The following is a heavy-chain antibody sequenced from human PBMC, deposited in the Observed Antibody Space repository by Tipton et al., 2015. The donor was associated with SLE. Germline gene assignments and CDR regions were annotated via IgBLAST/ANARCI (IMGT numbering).Heavy chain of an antibody. Sequence: TLSLTCTVSVSGGSITNYYWHWIRQPAGQGLEWIGPIHPSGDTTYNPSLNSRVTMSRDTSRNEFSLRLTSMTAADTAVYYCARCAVPAVMGAFDTWGQGTMVTVS. CDR3: ARCAVPAVMGAFDT. CDR1: GGSITNYY. J-gene: IGHJ3*02. CDR2: IHPSGDT. V-gene: IGHV4-4*07. D-gene: IGHD2-2*01.